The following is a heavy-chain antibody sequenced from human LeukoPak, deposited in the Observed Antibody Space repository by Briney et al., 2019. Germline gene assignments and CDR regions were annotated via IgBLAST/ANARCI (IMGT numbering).Heavy chain of an antibody. Sequence: GASVKVSCKASGYTFTSYGISWVRQAPGQGLEWMGWISAYNVNTNYSQKLQGRVTMTTDTSTSTSYMELRSLRSDDTAVYYCARDYYYDSSGFDYWGQGTLVTVSS. D-gene: IGHD3-22*01. CDR2: ISAYNVNT. V-gene: IGHV1-18*01. J-gene: IGHJ4*02. CDR1: GYTFTSYG. CDR3: ARDYYYDSSGFDY.